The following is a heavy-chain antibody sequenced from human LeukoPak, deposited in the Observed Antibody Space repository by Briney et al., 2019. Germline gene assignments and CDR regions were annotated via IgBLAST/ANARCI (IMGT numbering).Heavy chain of an antibody. CDR2: IYYSGST. Sequence: SSETLSLTCTVSGGSISSSSYYWGWIRQPPGKGLEWIGSIYYSGSTYYNPSLKSRVTISVDTSKNQFSLKLSSVTAADTAVYYCARHLGIAARPSPWGQGTLVTVSS. D-gene: IGHD6-6*01. V-gene: IGHV4-39*01. CDR1: GGSISSSSYY. J-gene: IGHJ4*02. CDR3: ARHLGIAARPSP.